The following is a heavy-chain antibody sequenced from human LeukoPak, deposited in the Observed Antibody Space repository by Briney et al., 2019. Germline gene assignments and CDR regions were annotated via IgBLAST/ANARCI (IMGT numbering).Heavy chain of an antibody. CDR3: ARSSSGFDY. Sequence: SETLSLTCTFSGGSISSSSYYWGWIRQPPGKGLEWIGSIYYSGSTYYNPSLKSPVTISVDTSKNQFSLKLSSETAADTAVYYCARSSSGFDYWGQGTLVTVST. D-gene: IGHD3-22*01. J-gene: IGHJ4*02. CDR2: IYYSGST. CDR1: GGSISSSSYY. V-gene: IGHV4-39*01.